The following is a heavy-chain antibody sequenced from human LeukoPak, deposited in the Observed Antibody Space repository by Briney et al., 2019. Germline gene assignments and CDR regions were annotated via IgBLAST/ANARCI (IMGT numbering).Heavy chain of an antibody. J-gene: IGHJ4*02. CDR2: IYYSGST. CDR1: GASISSGSNY. V-gene: IGHV4-39*07. D-gene: IGHD6-19*01. CDR3: ARMSSGWYSPFDY. Sequence: SETLSLTCSVSGASISSGSNYWGWIRQPPGKTLEWIGSIYYSGSTYYNPSLKSRVTISVDTSKNQFSLKLSSVTAADTAVYYCARMSSGWYSPFDYWGQGTLVTVSS.